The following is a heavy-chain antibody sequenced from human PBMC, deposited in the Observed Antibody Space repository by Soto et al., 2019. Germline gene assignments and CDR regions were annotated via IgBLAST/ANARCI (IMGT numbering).Heavy chain of an antibody. CDR1: GDSIGTTHSY. J-gene: IGHJ4*02. V-gene: IGHV4-39*01. CDR2: IHYSGSA. Sequence: SETLSLTCTVSGDSIGTTHSYWAWIRQSPGKGLEWIGNIHYSGSAYYMPSLRSRVTLSVDTSKNQFSLRLTSVTAEDTAVYYCARHEGNGNVWPLDYWGQGILVTVSS. CDR3: ARHEGNGNVWPLDY. D-gene: IGHD2-8*01.